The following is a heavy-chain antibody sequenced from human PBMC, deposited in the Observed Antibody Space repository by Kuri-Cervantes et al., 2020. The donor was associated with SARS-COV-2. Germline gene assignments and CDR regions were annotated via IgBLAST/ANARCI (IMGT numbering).Heavy chain of an antibody. Sequence: SETLTPTCNVPGGSISSSSYYWGWIRQPTGKGLEWIGSIYYSGSTYYNPSLKSRVTISVDTSKNQFSLKLRSVTAADTAVYYCASFSTRGDPWGQGTLVTVSS. CDR3: ASFSTRGDP. D-gene: IGHD2/OR15-2a*01. J-gene: IGHJ5*02. CDR1: GGSISSSSYY. CDR2: IYYSGST. V-gene: IGHV4-39*01.